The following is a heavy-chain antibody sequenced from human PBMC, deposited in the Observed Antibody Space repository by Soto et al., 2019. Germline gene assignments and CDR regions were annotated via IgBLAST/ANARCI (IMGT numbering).Heavy chain of an antibody. J-gene: IGHJ6*02. V-gene: IGHV1-2*04. CDR3: ARDQLQGIGYYYGMDV. CDR2: MNPKSGGT. Sequence: SLQVSCKGSLYNLSPYYKHWVAPATGQGLEWMGWMNPKSGGTYFAQKFQGWVTMTRDTSISTAYMELSRLRSDDTAVYYCARDQLQGIGYYYGMDVWGQGTTVTVSS. CDR1: LYNLSPYY. D-gene: IGHD3-10*01.